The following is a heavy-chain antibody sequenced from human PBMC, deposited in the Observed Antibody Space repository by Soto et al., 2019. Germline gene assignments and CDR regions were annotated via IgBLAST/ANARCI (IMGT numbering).Heavy chain of an antibody. D-gene: IGHD2-15*01. V-gene: IGHV3-48*02. CDR3: ARPAGRVDYFDY. Sequence: EVQLVESGGGLVQPGGSLRLSCAASGFVFSTYSMNWVRQAPGKGLEWVSYISSSSSTIYYADSVQGRCTISRDNAKNPLYLQVNSLRDEDTAVYYCARPAGRVDYFDYWGQGTLVTVSS. CDR1: GFVFSTYS. CDR2: ISSSSSTI. J-gene: IGHJ4*02.